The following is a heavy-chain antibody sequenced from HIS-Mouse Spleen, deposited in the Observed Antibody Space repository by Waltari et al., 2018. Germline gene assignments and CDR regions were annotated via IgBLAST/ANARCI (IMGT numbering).Heavy chain of an antibody. J-gene: IGHJ3*02. CDR1: GFTFSSYG. D-gene: IGHD6-13*01. CDR2: IWYDGSNK. CDR3: AKEGQHDAFDI. Sequence: QVQLVESGGGVVQPGRSLRLFCAASGFTFSSYGMRWVRQAPGKGLEWVAVIWYDGSNKYYADSVKGRFTISRDNSKNTLYLQMNSLRAEDTAVYYCAKEGQHDAFDIWGQGTMVTVSS. V-gene: IGHV3-33*06.